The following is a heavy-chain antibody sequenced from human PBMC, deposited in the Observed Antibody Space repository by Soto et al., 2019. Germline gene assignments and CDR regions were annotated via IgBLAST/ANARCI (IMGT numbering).Heavy chain of an antibody. V-gene: IGHV1-45*02. J-gene: IGHJ6*02. CDR1: GYTFTYRY. CDR3: ASGLQDYYGMDV. CDR2: ITPFNGNT. Sequence: QMQLVQSGAEVKKTGSSVKVSCKASGYTFTYRYLHWVRQAPGQALEWMGWITPFNGNTNYAQKFQGRVTITRDRSMSTAYMELSSLRSEDTAMYYCASGLQDYYGMDVWGQGTTVTVSS.